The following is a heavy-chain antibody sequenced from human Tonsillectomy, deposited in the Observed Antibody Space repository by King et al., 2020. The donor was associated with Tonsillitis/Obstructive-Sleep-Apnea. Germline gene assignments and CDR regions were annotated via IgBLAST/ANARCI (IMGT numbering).Heavy chain of an antibody. V-gene: IGHV5-51*03. CDR2: IYPGATET. Sequence: VQLVESGAEVKKPGESLKISCKGSGYSFTTYWIAWVRQMPEKGPEWMGIIYPGATETKYSPSFQGQVTISADKSVSTAYLEWSSLKASDTALYYWARLFCCGNSWPSGSGYYFDFWGQGTLVTVSS. CDR3: ARLFCCGNSWPSGSGYYFDF. D-gene: IGHD3-10*01. CDR1: GYSFTTYW. J-gene: IGHJ4*02.